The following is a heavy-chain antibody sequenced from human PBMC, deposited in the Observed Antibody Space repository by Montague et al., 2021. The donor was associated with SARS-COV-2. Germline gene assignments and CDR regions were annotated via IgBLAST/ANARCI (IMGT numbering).Heavy chain of an antibody. CDR1: GFSLSTSGMC. Sequence: PALVKPTQTLTLTCTFSGFSLSTSGMCVSWIRQPPGKALEWLALIDWDDDKYYSTSLKTRLTISKDTSKNQVVLTMTNMDPVDTATYYCARTHYDILTVSGYYGMDVWGQGTTVTVSS. D-gene: IGHD3-9*01. J-gene: IGHJ6*02. V-gene: IGHV2-70*01. CDR2: IDWDDDK. CDR3: ARTHYDILTVSGYYGMDV.